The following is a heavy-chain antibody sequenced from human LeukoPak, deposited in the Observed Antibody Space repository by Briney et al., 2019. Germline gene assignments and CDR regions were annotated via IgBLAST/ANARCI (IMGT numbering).Heavy chain of an antibody. CDR1: GGTFSSYA. J-gene: IGHJ5*02. CDR2: IIPIFGTA. CDR3: ASQPFRGFQPREFNWFDP. V-gene: IGHV1-69*05. Sequence: ASVKVSCKASGGTFSSYAISWVRQAPGQGLEWMGGIIPIFGTANYAQKFQGRVTITTDESTSTAYMELSSLRSEDTDVYYCASQPFRGFQPREFNWFDPWGQGTLVTVSS.